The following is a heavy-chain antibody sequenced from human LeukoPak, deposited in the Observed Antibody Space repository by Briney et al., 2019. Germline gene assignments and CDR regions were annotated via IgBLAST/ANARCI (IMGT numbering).Heavy chain of an antibody. CDR2: ISYDGRNK. J-gene: IGHJ4*02. V-gene: IGHV3-30*18. Sequence: SGGSLRLSCAASGFTFSSYGMHWVRQAPGKGLEWVAVISYDGRNKYCADSVKGRFTISRDNSKNTLHLQMNSLRAEDTAVYYCANGEPKNYWGQGTLVTVSS. CDR1: GFTFSSYG. CDR3: ANGEPKNY. D-gene: IGHD3-10*01.